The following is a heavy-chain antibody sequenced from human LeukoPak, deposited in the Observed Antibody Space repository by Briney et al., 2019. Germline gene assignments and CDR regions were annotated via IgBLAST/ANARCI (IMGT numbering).Heavy chain of an antibody. Sequence: GGSLRLSCAASGFTFSSYGMHWVRQAPGKGLEWVAVISYDGSNKYCADSVKGRFTISRDNSKNTLYLQMNSLRAEDTAVYYCAKIDHYDFWSGYYNDYWGQGTLVTVSS. J-gene: IGHJ4*02. CDR3: AKIDHYDFWSGYYNDY. CDR2: ISYDGSNK. CDR1: GFTFSSYG. D-gene: IGHD3-3*01. V-gene: IGHV3-30*18.